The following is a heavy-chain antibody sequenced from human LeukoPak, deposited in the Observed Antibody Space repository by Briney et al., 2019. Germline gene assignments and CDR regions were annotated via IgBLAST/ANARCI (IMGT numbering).Heavy chain of an antibody. D-gene: IGHD5-12*01. V-gene: IGHV3-21*01. CDR2: ISSSSSYI. CDR3: AKDPKQWLRWNGLFDY. Sequence: GGSLRLSCAASGFTFSSYSMNWVRQAPGKGLEWVSSISSSSSYIYYADSVKGRFTISRDNAKNSLYLQMNSLRAEDTAVYYCAKDPKQWLRWNGLFDYWGQGTLVTVSS. CDR1: GFTFSSYS. J-gene: IGHJ4*02.